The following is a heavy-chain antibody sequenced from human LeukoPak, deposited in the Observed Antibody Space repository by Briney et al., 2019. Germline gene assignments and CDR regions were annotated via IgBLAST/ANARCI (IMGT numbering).Heavy chain of an antibody. Sequence: PGGSLRLSCAASGFPFGSYWMSWVRQAPGKGLEWVANIKQDGSDKYYVDSVKGRFTISRDNAKNSLYLQLNSLRADDTAVYYCARLTGTTGFDYWGQGTLATVSS. CDR2: IKQDGSDK. CDR3: ARLTGTTGFDY. J-gene: IGHJ4*02. V-gene: IGHV3-7*01. D-gene: IGHD1-1*01. CDR1: GFPFGSYW.